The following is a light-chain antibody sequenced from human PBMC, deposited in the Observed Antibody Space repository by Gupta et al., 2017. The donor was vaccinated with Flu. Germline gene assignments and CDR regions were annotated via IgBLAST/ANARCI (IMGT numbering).Light chain of an antibody. V-gene: IGKV3-20*01. J-gene: IGKJ5*01. CDR1: QSVSSSY. CDR3: QQHGSSLALT. CDR2: GAS. Sequence: EIVLTQSPGTLSLSPGERATLSCRASQSVSSSYLAWYQQKPGQAPRLLIYGASSRDTGIPDRFRGSGYGTDLTLTISRREPEDFAVYYCQQHGSSLALTFGQGTQLEIK.